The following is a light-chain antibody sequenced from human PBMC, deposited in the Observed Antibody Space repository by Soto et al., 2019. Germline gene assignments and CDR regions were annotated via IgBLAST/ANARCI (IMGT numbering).Light chain of an antibody. V-gene: IGKV3-20*01. CDR2: GAS. J-gene: IGKJ5*01. Sequence: IVLSQSQHTMSLSRGERATLACRASQTVIHNHLAWHQQKPGQTPRLLVYGASSRATGIPDRFSGSGSGTDFTLTISSLEPEDFAVYYCQQHGTSPITFGQGTGLEIK. CDR1: QTVIHNH. CDR3: QQHGTSPIT.